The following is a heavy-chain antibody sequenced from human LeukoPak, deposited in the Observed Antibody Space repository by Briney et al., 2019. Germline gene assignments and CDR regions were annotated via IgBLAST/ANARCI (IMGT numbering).Heavy chain of an antibody. V-gene: IGHV1-18*01. CDR1: GYTFSSYG. J-gene: IGHJ4*02. D-gene: IGHD3-22*01. CDR3: ARGRIYYDGSGHYYPDY. Sequence: ASVKVSCKASGYTFSSYGVTWVRQAPGQGLKWMGWISGDSDSTNYAQKFQDKVTMTTDTSTNTAYLELRSLTSDDTAIYYCARGRIYYDGSGHYYPDYWGQGTLLTVSS. CDR2: ISGDSDST.